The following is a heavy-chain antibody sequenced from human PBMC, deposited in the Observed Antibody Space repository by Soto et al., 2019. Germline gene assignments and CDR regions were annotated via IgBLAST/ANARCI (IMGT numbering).Heavy chain of an antibody. CDR3: AKRLSVNAAYWYFDL. CDR2: ISASGIST. J-gene: IGHJ2*01. CDR1: GFSISSYA. D-gene: IGHD2-15*01. V-gene: IGHV3-23*01. Sequence: EVQLLESGGGLVQPGGSLRLSCAASGFSISSYAMSWVRQAPGEGLEWVSSISASGISTYYADSMKGRFTISRDNSKNTLYLQMNSLRAEDTAVYYCAKRLSVNAAYWYFDLWGRGTLVTVSS.